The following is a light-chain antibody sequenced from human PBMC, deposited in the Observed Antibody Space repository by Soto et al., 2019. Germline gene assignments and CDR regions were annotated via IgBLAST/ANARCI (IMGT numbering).Light chain of an antibody. CDR2: GAS. V-gene: IGKV3D-15*01. Sequence: EIVMTQSPATLSVSPGERAALSCRASQSVSSRLAWYQQKPGQAPRLLIYGASTRATGIPARFSGSGSGTEFTLTISSLQSEDFAVYSCHQRQSWPRTFGQGTKVDI. CDR1: QSVSSR. J-gene: IGKJ1*01. CDR3: HQRQSWPRT.